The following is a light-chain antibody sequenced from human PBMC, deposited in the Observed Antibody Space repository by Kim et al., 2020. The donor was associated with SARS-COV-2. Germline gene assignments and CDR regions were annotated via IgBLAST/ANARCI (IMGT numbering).Light chain of an antibody. Sequence: SPGERATLPCRASQSVSSCLAWYQQNPGQAPRLLIYDASNGATGIPARFSGSGSGTDFTLTISSLEPEDFAVYYCQQRSNWPSWTFGQGTKVDIK. CDR1: QSVSSC. CDR3: QQRSNWPSWT. CDR2: DAS. V-gene: IGKV3-11*01. J-gene: IGKJ1*01.